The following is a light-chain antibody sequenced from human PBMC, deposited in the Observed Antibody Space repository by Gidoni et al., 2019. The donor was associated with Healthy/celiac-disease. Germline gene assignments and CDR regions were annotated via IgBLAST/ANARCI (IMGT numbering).Light chain of an antibody. CDR2: GAS. Sequence: EIVLTQSPGTLSLSPGERVTLSCRASQSVSSSYLAWYQQKAGHAPRLLLYGASRRATGIPDRFSGSGSGTYFPLTISRLEPEDFAVYYCQPYGSSPYTFGQWTKLEIK. V-gene: IGKV3-20*01. J-gene: IGKJ2*01. CDR3: QPYGSSPYT. CDR1: QSVSSSY.